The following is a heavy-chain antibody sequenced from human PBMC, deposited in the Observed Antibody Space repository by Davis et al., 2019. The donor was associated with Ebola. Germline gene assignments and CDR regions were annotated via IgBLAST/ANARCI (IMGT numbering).Heavy chain of an antibody. CDR3: AEDAPPWD. CDR2: ISYEANKQ. CDR1: GLPFSSYF. Sequence: GESLKISCAVSGLPFSSYFMDWVRQAPGSGLGRAAAISYEANKQYYADSVNGRFPIYRDNAKNPLYLRMNSLRAAETAVYYCAEDAPPWDRGEGTLVTVSS. D-gene: IGHD1-26*01. V-gene: IGHV3-30*18. J-gene: IGHJ4*02.